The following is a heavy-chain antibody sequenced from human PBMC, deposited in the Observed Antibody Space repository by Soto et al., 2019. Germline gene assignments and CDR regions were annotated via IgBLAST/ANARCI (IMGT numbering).Heavy chain of an antibody. Sequence: QVQLVESGGGVVQPGRSLRLSCAASGFTFSSYGMHWVRQAPGKGLEWVAVIWYDGSNKYYADSVKGRFTISRDNSKNTLYLQMNSLRAEDTAVYYCAGLYSGGVPFVYWGQGTLVTVSS. CDR1: GFTFSSYG. CDR3: AGLYSGGVPFVY. J-gene: IGHJ4*02. D-gene: IGHD6-19*01. V-gene: IGHV3-33*01. CDR2: IWYDGSNK.